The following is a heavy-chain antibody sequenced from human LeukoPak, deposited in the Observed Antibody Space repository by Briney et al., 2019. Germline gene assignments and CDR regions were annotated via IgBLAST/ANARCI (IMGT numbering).Heavy chain of an antibody. J-gene: IGHJ4*01. V-gene: IGHV4-59*12. CDR1: GGSISSYY. Sequence: SETLSLTCTVSGGSISSYYWSWIRQPPGKGLEWIGYIYYSGSTYYNPSLKSRVTISLDTSKNQFSLKLSSVTAADTAVYYCARDGRLAHFDYWGHGTLVTVSS. CDR2: IYYSGST. CDR3: ARDGRLAHFDY. D-gene: IGHD3-9*01.